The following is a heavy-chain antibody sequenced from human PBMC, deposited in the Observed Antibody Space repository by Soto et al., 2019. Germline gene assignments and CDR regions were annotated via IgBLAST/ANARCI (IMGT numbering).Heavy chain of an antibody. CDR1: GFTFSSYW. V-gene: IGHV3-7*01. D-gene: IGHD6-19*01. Sequence: GGSLRLSCAASGFTFSSYWMSWVRQAPGKGLEWVANIKQDGSEKYYVDSVKGRFTISRDNAKNSLYLQMNSLRAEDTAVYYCASHSSGWYRGYWYFDLWGRGTVVTVSS. CDR3: ASHSSGWYRGYWYFDL. CDR2: IKQDGSEK. J-gene: IGHJ2*01.